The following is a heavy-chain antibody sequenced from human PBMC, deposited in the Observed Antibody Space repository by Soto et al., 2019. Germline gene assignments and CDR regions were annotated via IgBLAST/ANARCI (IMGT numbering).Heavy chain of an antibody. D-gene: IGHD3-16*01. V-gene: IGHV3-74*01. CDR2: IKTDGSVT. CDR3: ARDLGGSHDY. J-gene: IGHJ4*02. Sequence: GGSLRLSCAASGFTFSTYWMHWVRQAPGKGLVWVSRIKTDGSVTNYADSVKGRFTISRDNAKNTLYLQMNTLRAEDTAVYYCARDLGGSHDYWGRGTLVTVSS. CDR1: GFTFSTYW.